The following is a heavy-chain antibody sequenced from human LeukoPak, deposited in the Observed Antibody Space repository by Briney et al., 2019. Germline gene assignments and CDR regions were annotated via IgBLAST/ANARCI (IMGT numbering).Heavy chain of an antibody. CDR3: AGGVGASHFDY. Sequence: GGSLRLSCAASGFTFSSYAMSWVRQAPGKGLEWVSAISGSGGSTYYADSVKGRFTISRDNSKNTLYLQMSSLRAEDTAVYYCAGGVGASHFDYWGQGTLVTVSS. CDR1: GFTFSSYA. J-gene: IGHJ4*02. D-gene: IGHD1-26*01. CDR2: ISGSGGST. V-gene: IGHV3-23*01.